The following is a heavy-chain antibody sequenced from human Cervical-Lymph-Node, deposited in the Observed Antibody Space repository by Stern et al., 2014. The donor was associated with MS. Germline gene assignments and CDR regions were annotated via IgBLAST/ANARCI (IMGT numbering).Heavy chain of an antibody. J-gene: IGHJ6*02. CDR1: GGSFSGYY. Sequence: QVQLQQWGAGLLKPSETLSLTCAVYGGSFSGYYWSWIRQPPGKGLEWIGEINHSGRTNYNPSRKSRLTTPADPNKHQFSPPLRTVTAADTAVYYCAAGYSSSWSDYYGMDVWGQGTTVTVSS. D-gene: IGHD6-13*01. CDR2: INHSGRT. V-gene: IGHV4-34*01. CDR3: AAGYSSSWSDYYGMDV.